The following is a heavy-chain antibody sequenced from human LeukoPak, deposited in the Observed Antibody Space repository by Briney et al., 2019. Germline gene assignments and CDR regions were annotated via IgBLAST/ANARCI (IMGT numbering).Heavy chain of an antibody. CDR2: IYYSGST. CDR1: GGSFSSSNYY. D-gene: IGHD3-22*01. Sequence: PSETLSLTCTVSGGSFSSSNYYWGWIRQPPGKGLEWIGSIYYSGSTYYNPSLKSRVTISVDTSKNQFSLKLSSVTAADTAVYYCARHSVAYYYGFDYWGQGTLVTVSS. V-gene: IGHV4-39*01. CDR3: ARHSVAYYYGFDY. J-gene: IGHJ4*02.